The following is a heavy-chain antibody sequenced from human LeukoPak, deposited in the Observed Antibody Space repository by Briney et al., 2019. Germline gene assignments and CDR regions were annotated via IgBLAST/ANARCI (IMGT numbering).Heavy chain of an antibody. CDR2: IFPIFGTA. D-gene: IGHD1-1*01. J-gene: IGHJ4*02. Sequence: GASVKVSCKASGGTFSSYAISWVRQAPGQGLEWMGRIFPIFGTANYAQKFQGRVTITTDESTSTAYMELSSLRSEDTAVYYCAREYTLGFDYWGQGTLVTVSS. CDR1: GGTFSSYA. CDR3: AREYTLGFDY. V-gene: IGHV1-69*05.